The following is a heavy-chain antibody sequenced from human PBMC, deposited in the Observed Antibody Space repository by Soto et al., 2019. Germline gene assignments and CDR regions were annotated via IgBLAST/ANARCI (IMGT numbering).Heavy chain of an antibody. CDR1: GGSISSGGYY. CDR3: ARGGRGPIFGVADNWFDP. J-gene: IGHJ5*02. D-gene: IGHD3-3*01. V-gene: IGHV4-31*03. CDR2: IYYSGST. Sequence: PSETLSLTCTVSGGSISSGGYYWSWIRQHPGKGLEWIGYIYYSGSTYYNPSLKSRVTISVDTSKNQFSLKLSSVTAADTAVYYCARGGRGPIFGVADNWFDPWGQGTLVTVSS.